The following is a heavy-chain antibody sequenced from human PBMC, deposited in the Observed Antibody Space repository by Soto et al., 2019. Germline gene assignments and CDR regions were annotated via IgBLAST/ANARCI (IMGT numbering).Heavy chain of an antibody. Sequence: SETLSLTCAVSGYSISSGYYWGWIRQPPGKGLEWIGSIYHSGSTYNNPSLKSRVTISVDTSKNQFSLKLRSVIVADTAVYHCARFVRSCSGTTCYTRADVWGQGTTVTVSS. J-gene: IGHJ6*02. CDR2: IYHSGST. D-gene: IGHD2-2*02. CDR1: GYSISSGYY. CDR3: ARFVRSCSGTTCYTRADV. V-gene: IGHV4-38-2*01.